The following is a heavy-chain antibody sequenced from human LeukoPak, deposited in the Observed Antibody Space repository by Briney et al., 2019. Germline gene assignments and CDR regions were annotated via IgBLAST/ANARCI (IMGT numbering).Heavy chain of an antibody. D-gene: IGHD6-19*01. CDR1: GFTFSSYS. Sequence: PGGSLRLSCAASGFTFSSYSMNWVRQAPGKGLEWVSSISSSSSYIYYADSVKGRFTISRDNAKNSLYLQMNSLRAEDTAVYYCARGIGANSGWYLIDYWGQGTLVTVSS. CDR2: ISSSSSYI. CDR3: ARGIGANSGWYLIDY. V-gene: IGHV3-21*01. J-gene: IGHJ4*02.